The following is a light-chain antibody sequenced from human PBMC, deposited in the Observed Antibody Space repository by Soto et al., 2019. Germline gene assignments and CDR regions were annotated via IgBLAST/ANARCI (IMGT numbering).Light chain of an antibody. J-gene: IGLJ2*01. CDR3: CAYAGSNTLV. CDR2: VGN. Sequence: SVLTQPASVSGSPGQSITISCTGTSSDVGSYNLVSWYQQHPGKAPKLMIYVGNKRPSGVSNRFSASKSGNTASLTISGLQAEDEADYYCCAYAGSNTLVFGGGTKGTVL. CDR1: SSDVGSYNL. V-gene: IGLV2-23*01.